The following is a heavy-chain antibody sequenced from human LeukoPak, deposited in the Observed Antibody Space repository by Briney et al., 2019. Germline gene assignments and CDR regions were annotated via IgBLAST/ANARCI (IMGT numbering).Heavy chain of an antibody. D-gene: IGHD1-1*01. CDR3: ARRRVAPSHDSAYFHYYLDV. CDR2: INPKSGGT. Sequence: ASVKVSCKASGFTFTDYYVHWVRQAPGQGLEWMGWINPKSGGTNYAQKFQGRVTMTRDTSISTAYMELRRLRSDDTAVYYCARRRVAPSHDSAYFHYYLDVWGKGATVTVSS. V-gene: IGHV1-2*02. J-gene: IGHJ6*03. CDR1: GFTFTDYY.